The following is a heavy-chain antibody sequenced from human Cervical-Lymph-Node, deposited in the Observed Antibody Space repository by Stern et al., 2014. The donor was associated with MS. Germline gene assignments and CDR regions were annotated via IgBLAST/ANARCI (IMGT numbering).Heavy chain of an antibody. CDR1: GFTFSDHY. V-gene: IGHV3-72*01. CDR2: TRNKANSYTT. CDR3: ASLGSSSASGLDY. J-gene: IGHJ4*02. Sequence: EVQLVESGGGLVQPGGSLRLSRAASGFTFSDHYMDWVRQAPGKGLEWVGRTRNKANSYTTEYAASVKGRFTISRDDSKNSLYLQMNSLKTEDTAVYYCASLGSSSASGLDYWGQGTLVTVSS. D-gene: IGHD6-6*01.